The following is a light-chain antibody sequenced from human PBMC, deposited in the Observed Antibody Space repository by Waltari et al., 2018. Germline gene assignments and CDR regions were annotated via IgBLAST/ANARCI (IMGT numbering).Light chain of an antibody. J-gene: IGLJ1*01. CDR1: RSDVGGYNY. V-gene: IGLV2-14*01. CDR3: SSYTSSSKGV. CDR2: EVS. Sequence: QSALTQPASVSGSPGQSITLSCTGTRSDVGGYNYVTWYHIHPGKPPQLMIYEVSNRPSWVSNRFSGSKSGNTASPTISGLQAEDAADYYWSSYTSSSKGVFGTGTKVTVL.